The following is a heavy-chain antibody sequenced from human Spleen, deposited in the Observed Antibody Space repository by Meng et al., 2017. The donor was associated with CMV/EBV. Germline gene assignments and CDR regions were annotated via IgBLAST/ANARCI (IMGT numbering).Heavy chain of an antibody. CDR2: IYSVGTT. Sequence: GESLKISCAASGFTFSSNYMIWVRQAPGKGLEWVSVIYSVGTTHYVDSVKGRFTISRDNSKNTLFLQMNSLTAEDTAVYYCARDFGWLQHDYWGRGTLVTVSS. CDR3: ARDFGWLQHDY. CDR1: GFTFSSNY. D-gene: IGHD5-24*01. J-gene: IGHJ4*02. V-gene: IGHV3-66*02.